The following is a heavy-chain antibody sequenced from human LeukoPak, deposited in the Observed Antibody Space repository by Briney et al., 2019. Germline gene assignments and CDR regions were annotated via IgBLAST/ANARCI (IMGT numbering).Heavy chain of an antibody. D-gene: IGHD5-24*01. CDR3: ARVVYKNWFDP. J-gene: IGHJ5*02. CDR1: GGSISSYY. V-gene: IGHV4-59*01. CDR2: NYYSGST. Sequence: SETLSLTCTVSGGSISSYYWSWIRQPPGKGLEWIGYNYYSGSTNYNPSLKSRVTISVDTSKNQFSLKLSSVTAADTAVYYCARVVYKNWFDPWGQGTLVTVSS.